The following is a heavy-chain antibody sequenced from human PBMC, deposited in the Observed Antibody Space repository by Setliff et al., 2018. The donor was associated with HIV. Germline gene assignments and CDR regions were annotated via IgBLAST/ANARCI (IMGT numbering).Heavy chain of an antibody. D-gene: IGHD2-15*01. CDR1: NASISSGGFY. Sequence: SETLSLTCTVSNASISSGGFYWSWVRQHPGKGLEWIGYIYYSGSTYYNPSLKSRITISVDTSKNQFSLKLSSVTAADTAVYYCAREYCSAGSCYSGRWGQGMLVTVSS. J-gene: IGHJ4*02. V-gene: IGHV4-39*02. CDR3: AREYCSAGSCYSGR. CDR2: IYYSGST.